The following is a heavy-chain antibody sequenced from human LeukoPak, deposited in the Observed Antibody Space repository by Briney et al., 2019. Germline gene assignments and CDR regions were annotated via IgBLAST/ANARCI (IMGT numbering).Heavy chain of an antibody. J-gene: IGHJ4*02. Sequence: GGSLRLSCAASGFIFKKYWMNWVRQVPGKGLECLANIKEDGSETYYADSVKGRFTISRDNPKNLLFLQINSLRVEDTAIYYCARETPRRGETRDGYRWGQGTVVTVSS. CDR3: ARETPRRGETRDGYR. D-gene: IGHD5-24*01. CDR1: GFIFKKYW. V-gene: IGHV3-7*01. CDR2: IKEDGSET.